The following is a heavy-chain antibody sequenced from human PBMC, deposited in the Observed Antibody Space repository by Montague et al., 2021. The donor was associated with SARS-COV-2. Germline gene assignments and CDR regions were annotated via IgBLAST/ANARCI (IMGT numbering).Heavy chain of an antibody. V-gene: IGHV3-33*01. CDR2: IWYDGSNK. CDR3: ARDWWNGDWLFGLYYYYGMDV. CDR1: GFTFSSYG. Sequence: SLRLSLSASGFTFSSYGMRWVRQAPGKGLEWVAVIWYDGSNKYYADSVKGRFTISRDNSKNTLYLQMNSLRAEDTAVYYCARDWWNGDWLFGLYYYYGMDVWGQGTTVTVSS. J-gene: IGHJ6*02. D-gene: IGHD3-9*01.